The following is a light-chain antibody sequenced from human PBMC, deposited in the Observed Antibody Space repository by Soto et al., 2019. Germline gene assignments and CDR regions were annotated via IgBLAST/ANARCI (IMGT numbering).Light chain of an antibody. J-gene: IGLJ1*01. CDR1: SSDIGSYNY. Sequence: ALTQPASVSGSPGQSITISCTGTSSDIGSYNYVSWYQQHPGKAPKLIIYDVTNRPAGISSRFSASKSGDTASLTISVLQADDEADYFCSSYKSTSTPYGFGTGTKVTVL. V-gene: IGLV2-14*03. CDR3: SSYKSTSTPYG. CDR2: DVT.